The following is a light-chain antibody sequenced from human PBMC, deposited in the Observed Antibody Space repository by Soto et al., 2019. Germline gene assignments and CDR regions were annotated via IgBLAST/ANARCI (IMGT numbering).Light chain of an antibody. Sequence: PGKRATLSCRASQSINNNLAWYQQKPGQAPRLLISGAYTRATGIPAMFSGSGSGTEFTLTISSLQSEDFAVYYCQQYDKWPPITCGQGTRLEIK. CDR2: GAY. CDR3: QQYDKWPPIT. J-gene: IGKJ5*01. V-gene: IGKV3-15*01. CDR1: QSINNN.